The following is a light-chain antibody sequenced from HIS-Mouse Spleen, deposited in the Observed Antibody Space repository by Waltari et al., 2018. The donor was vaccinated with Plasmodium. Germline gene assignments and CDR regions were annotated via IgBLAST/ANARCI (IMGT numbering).Light chain of an antibody. CDR3: QQYNNWSFT. CDR2: GAS. J-gene: IGKJ3*01. V-gene: IGKV3-15*01. CDR1: QSVGSN. Sequence: EIVMTQYPATLSVSPGERATLPCRASQSVGSNLAWYQQKPGQAPRLLIYGASTSATGIPARFSGSGSGTEFTLTISSLQSEDFAVYYCQQYNNWSFTFGPGTKVDIK.